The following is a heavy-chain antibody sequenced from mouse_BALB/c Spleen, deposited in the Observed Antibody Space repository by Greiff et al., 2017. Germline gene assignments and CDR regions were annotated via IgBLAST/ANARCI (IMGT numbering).Heavy chain of an antibody. CDR2: INPYNGDT. V-gene: IGHV1-20*02. Sequence: EVQLQQSGPELVKPGASVKISCKASGYSFTGYFMNWVMQSHGKSLEWIGRINPYNGDTFYNQKFKGKATLTVDKSSSTAHMELRSLASEDSAVYYCARSYDYDWFAYWGQGTLVTVSA. D-gene: IGHD2-4*01. CDR1: GYSFTGYF. CDR3: ARSYDYDWFAY. J-gene: IGHJ3*01.